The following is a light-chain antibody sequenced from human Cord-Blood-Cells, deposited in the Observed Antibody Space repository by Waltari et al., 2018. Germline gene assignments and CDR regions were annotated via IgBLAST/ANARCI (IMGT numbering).Light chain of an antibody. V-gene: IGLV2-11*01. J-gene: IGLJ2*01. CDR2: DVS. CDR1: SSDIGGYNY. CDR3: CSYAGSYTFV. Sequence: QSALTQPRSVSGSPGQSVTISCTGTSSDIGGYNYVSWYQQHPGKAPKPMIYDVSKRPSGVPDRFSGSKSGNTASLTISWLQAEDEADYYCCSYAGSYTFVFGGGTKLTVL.